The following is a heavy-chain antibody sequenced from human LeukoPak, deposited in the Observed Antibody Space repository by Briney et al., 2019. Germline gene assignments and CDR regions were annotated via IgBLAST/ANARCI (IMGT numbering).Heavy chain of an antibody. CDR1: RYSFTSYW. V-gene: IGHV5-51*01. J-gene: IGHJ4*02. CDR3: ARHLSIYSSTD. CDR2: IYPGDSDT. Sequence: GDSLKISCKASRYSFTSYWIGWVRQMPGKGLEWMGIIYPGDSDTRYSPSFQGQVTISADKSISTAYLQWSSLKASDTAMYYCARHLSIYSSTDWGQGTLVTVSS. D-gene: IGHD6-13*01.